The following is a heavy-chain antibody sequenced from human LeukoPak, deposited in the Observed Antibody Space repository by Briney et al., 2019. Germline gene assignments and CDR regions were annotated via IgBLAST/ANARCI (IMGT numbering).Heavy chain of an antibody. CDR2: ISYSGNT. D-gene: IGHD2-2*01. J-gene: IGHJ6*02. CDR1: GVSIGSGDYH. CDR3: AREKVPENNYYYGMDV. Sequence: SETLSLTCTVSGVSIGSGDYHWNWIRQPPGRGLEWIGYISYSGNTYYNPSLTSRLTISLDTSRSQISLRLSSVTAADTAVYYCAREKVPENNYYYGMDVWGQGPTVTVSS. V-gene: IGHV4-30-4*01.